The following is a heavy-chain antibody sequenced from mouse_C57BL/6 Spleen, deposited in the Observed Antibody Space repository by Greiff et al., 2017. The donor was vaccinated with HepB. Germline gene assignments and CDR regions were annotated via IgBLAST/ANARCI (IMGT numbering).Heavy chain of an antibody. CDR3: TRRALTSYLDY. Sequence: VQLQQSGAELVRPGASVTLSCKASGYTFTDYEMHWVKQTPVHGLEWIGAIDPDTGGTAYNQKFKGKAILTADKSSSTAYMELRSVTSEDSAVYYCTRRALTSYLDYWGQGTTLTVSS. CDR1: GYTFTDYE. CDR2: IDPDTGGT. J-gene: IGHJ2*01. D-gene: IGHD1-3*01. V-gene: IGHV1-15*01.